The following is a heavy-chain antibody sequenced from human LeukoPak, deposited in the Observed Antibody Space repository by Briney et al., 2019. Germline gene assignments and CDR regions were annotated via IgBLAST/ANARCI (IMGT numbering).Heavy chain of an antibody. CDR1: GGSISSGGHY. CDR2: THYSGTN. J-gene: IGHJ5*02. V-gene: IGHV4-31*03. CDR3: ARYYFDGSVYSNWFDP. Sequence: SETLSLTCTVSGGSISSGGHYWAWVRQHPGKGLEWIAYTHYSGTNYYNPSRKSRVTISVNTSKNQFSLKLSSVTAADTAVYYCARYYFDGSVYSNWFDPWGQGTLVTVSS. D-gene: IGHD3-22*01.